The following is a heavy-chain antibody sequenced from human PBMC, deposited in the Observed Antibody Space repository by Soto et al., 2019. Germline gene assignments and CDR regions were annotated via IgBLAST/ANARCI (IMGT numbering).Heavy chain of an antibody. J-gene: IGHJ5*02. CDR3: AKDMGLQGGNWNWFDP. V-gene: IGHV3-43*02. D-gene: IGHD1-1*01. Sequence: GGSLRLSCAASGFTFDDYAMHWVRQAPGKGLEWVSLISGDGGSTYYADSVKGRFTISRDNSKNSLYLQMTSLRTEDTALYYCAKDMGLQGGNWNWFDPWGQGTLVTVSS. CDR1: GFTFDDYA. CDR2: ISGDGGST.